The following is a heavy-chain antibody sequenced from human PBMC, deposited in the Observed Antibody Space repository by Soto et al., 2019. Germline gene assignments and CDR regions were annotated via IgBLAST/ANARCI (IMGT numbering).Heavy chain of an antibody. CDR1: GFTFSSYW. V-gene: IGHV3-74*02. J-gene: IGHJ4*02. Sequence: EVQLVESGGGLVQPGGSLRLSCAASGFTFSSYWMHWVRQAPGKGLVWVSRFNRDGTYTTYADSVKGRFTISRDNAKNSLYLQMNSLRAEDTAMYYCMGTRAASSWGQGTLVTVSS. D-gene: IGHD2-15*01. CDR3: MGTRAASS. CDR2: FNRDGTYT.